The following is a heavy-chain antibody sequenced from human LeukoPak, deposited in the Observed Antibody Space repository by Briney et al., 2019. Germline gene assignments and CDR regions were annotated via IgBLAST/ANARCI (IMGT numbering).Heavy chain of an antibody. D-gene: IGHD1-26*01. J-gene: IGHJ4*02. CDR3: TRDPILGAPDYFDY. CDR2: ISYDGSKE. Sequence: GRSLRLSCAASGFFFSSYALHWVRQAPGKGLEWVAVISYDGSKEYHADSVKGRLTISRDNSKNTMYLQMNNLREEDTAVYYCTRDPILGAPDYFDYWGQGTLVTVSS. CDR1: GFFFSSYA. V-gene: IGHV3-30*04.